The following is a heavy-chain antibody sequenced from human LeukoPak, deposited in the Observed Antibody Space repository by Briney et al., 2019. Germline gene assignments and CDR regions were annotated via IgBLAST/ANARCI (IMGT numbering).Heavy chain of an antibody. D-gene: IGHD3-22*01. J-gene: IGHJ5*02. CDR1: GGSITSYY. V-gene: IGHV4-4*07. CDR3: ARGWHYYDSSGYYYSGGFGFDP. Sequence: SETLSLTCTVSGGSITSYYGSWLRQPAGKGLEWIGRISTGGSSNYNPSLKSRVTMSVDRSKNQFSLKLSSVTAADTAVYYCARGWHYYDSSGYYYSGGFGFDPWGQGTLVTVSS. CDR2: ISTGGSS.